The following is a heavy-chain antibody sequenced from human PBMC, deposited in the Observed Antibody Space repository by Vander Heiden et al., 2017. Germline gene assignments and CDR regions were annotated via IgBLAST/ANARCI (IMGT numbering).Heavy chain of an antibody. Sequence: QMQLVQSGPEVKKPGTSVKVSCKASGFTFTSSAVQWVRQARGQRLEWLGWIGVGSGNTNNAKRFQERVTITRDRSTSTANMERSSLGSEDTAVYYCAAVGVGATPNYYYNGMDVWGQGTTVTVSS. V-gene: IGHV1-58*01. D-gene: IGHD1-26*01. CDR1: GFTFTSSA. CDR3: AAVGVGATPNYYYNGMDV. J-gene: IGHJ6*02. CDR2: IGVGSGNT.